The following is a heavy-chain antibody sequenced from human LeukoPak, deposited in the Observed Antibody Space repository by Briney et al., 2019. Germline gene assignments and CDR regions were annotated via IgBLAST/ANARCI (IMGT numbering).Heavy chain of an antibody. CDR3: TRGPIQLWLYHGMDV. D-gene: IGHD5-18*01. J-gene: IGHJ6*02. V-gene: IGHV3-49*04. CDR1: GFTFGDHA. Sequence: GGSLRLSCTVSGFTFGDHAMSWVRQAPGKGLEWVGFIRSKTYGGTTDYAASVKGRFIISRDDSTSIAYLQMNSLKTEDTAVYYCTRGPIQLWLYHGMDVWGQGTTVTVSS. CDR2: IRSKTYGGTT.